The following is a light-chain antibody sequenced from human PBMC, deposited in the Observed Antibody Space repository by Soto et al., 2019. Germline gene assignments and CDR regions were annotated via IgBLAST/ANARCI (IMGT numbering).Light chain of an antibody. CDR1: QAVPNN. CDR3: QQYHRYST. V-gene: IGKV1-9*01. Sequence: DIHLTQSPSFLSASVGDRVTITCRPSQAVPNNMAWYQQKPGKPPKLLIYEESTLHSGVPSRFSGRKSRTQFTLTIDSLQPEDFASYYCQQYHRYSTSGQGTKVDIK. J-gene: IGKJ1*01. CDR2: EES.